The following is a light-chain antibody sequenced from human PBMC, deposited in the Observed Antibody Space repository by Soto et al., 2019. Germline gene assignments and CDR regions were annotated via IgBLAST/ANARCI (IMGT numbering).Light chain of an antibody. V-gene: IGKV3-11*01. Sequence: EIVLTQSPATLSLSPGERATLSCRAGQSVSSYLAWYQQKPGQAPRLLIYDASNRATGIPARFSGGGSGTDFTLTISSLEPEDCAVYYCQQYGSSPETFGPGTKVDIK. CDR1: QSVSSY. CDR3: QQYGSSPET. J-gene: IGKJ3*01. CDR2: DAS.